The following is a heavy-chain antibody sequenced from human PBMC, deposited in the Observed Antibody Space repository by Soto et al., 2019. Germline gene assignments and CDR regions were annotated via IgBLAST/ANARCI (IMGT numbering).Heavy chain of an antibody. CDR2: IYYSGST. D-gene: IGHD3-10*01. Sequence: QVQLQESGPGLVKPSETLSLTCTVSGGSISSYYWSWIRQPPGKGLEWIGYIYYSGSTNYNPSLKRRVTISVDTSKNQFSLKLSSVTAADTAVYYCARGGLRVRGVIDDFDYWGQGTLVTVSS. J-gene: IGHJ4*02. CDR3: ARGGLRVRGVIDDFDY. V-gene: IGHV4-59*01. CDR1: GGSISSYY.